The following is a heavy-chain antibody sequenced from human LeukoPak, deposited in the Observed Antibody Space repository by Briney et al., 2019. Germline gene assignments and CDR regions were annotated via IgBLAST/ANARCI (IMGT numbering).Heavy chain of an antibody. Sequence: GGSLRPSCAASGFTFDDYAMHWVRQAPGKGLEWVSLISGDGGSTYYADSVKGRFTISRDNSKNSLYLQMNSLRTEDTALYYCAKDVMAGGCPDYWGQGTLVTVSS. V-gene: IGHV3-43*02. CDR1: GFTFDDYA. CDR3: AKDVMAGGCPDY. D-gene: IGHD6-19*01. J-gene: IGHJ4*02. CDR2: ISGDGGST.